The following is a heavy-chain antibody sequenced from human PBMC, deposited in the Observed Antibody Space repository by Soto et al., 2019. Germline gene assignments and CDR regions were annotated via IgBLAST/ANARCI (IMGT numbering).Heavy chain of an antibody. CDR1: GGSISSGGYY. CDR2: IYYSGST. CDR3: ARATTQRGDKWFDP. D-gene: IGHD4-4*01. Sequence: SETLSLTCTVSGGSISSGGYYWSWIRQHPGKGLERIGYIYYSGSTYYNPSLKSRVTISVDTSKNQFSLKLSSVTAADTAVYYWARATTQRGDKWFDPWGQGTMVTVSS. V-gene: IGHV4-31*03. J-gene: IGHJ5*02.